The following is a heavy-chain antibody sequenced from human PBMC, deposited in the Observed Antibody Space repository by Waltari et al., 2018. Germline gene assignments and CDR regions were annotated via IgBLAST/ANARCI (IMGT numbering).Heavy chain of an antibody. Sequence: AEVKKRGESLKSSCKGSGYSFTSYWTAWVRQMPGEGLEWMGIIYPGDSDTRSSPSFQGQVTISADKSISTAYLQWSSLKASDTAMYYCARERFGYSSGWYVNPLYYYYYYGMDVWGQGTTVTVSS. D-gene: IGHD6-19*01. J-gene: IGHJ6*02. CDR2: IYPGDSDT. CDR3: ARERFGYSSGWYVNPLYYYYYYGMDV. V-gene: IGHV5-51*01. CDR1: GYSFTSYW.